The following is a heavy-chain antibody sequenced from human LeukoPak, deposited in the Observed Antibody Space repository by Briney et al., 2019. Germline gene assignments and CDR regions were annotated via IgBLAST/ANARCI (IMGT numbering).Heavy chain of an antibody. J-gene: IGHJ6*02. CDR3: ARRLVAAAGLPYYYYGMDV. CDR1: GYTFTSYG. D-gene: IGHD6-13*01. Sequence: ASVKVSCKASGYTFTSYGISWVRQAPGQGLEWMGWISANNGNTNYAQKLQVRVTMTTDTSTSTAYMELRSLRSDDTAVYYCARRLVAAAGLPYYYYGMDVWGQGTTVTVSS. V-gene: IGHV1-18*01. CDR2: ISANNGNT.